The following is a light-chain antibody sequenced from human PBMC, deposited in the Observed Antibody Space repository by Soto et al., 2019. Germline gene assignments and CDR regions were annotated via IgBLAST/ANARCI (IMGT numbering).Light chain of an antibody. Sequence: DIKMTQAPSTMSGAVGGSVTITCRASQTISSWLAWYQQKQGKAPKLLIYKASTLKSGVPSRFSGSGSGTEFTLTISSLQPDYFATYYCQLYNSYSEAFGQGTKVDI. CDR3: QLYNSYSEA. CDR2: KAS. J-gene: IGKJ1*01. V-gene: IGKV1-5*03. CDR1: QTISSW.